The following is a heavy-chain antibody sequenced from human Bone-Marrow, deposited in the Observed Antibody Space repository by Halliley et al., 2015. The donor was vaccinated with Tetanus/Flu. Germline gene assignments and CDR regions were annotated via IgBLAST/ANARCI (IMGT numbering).Heavy chain of an antibody. Sequence: QVQLVQSGAEVKKPGASVKVACKASGNILTNNFMHWVRQAPGQGLEWMGIINPSGNKTTYAQKFQGRLTMTRVTSTRTVYMELSNLRSEDTAVYYCAAPGLGFFDYWSQGTLVTVSP. D-gene: IGHD6-19*01. CDR2: INPSGNKT. V-gene: IGHV1-46*01. CDR1: GNILTNNF. J-gene: IGHJ4*02. CDR3: AAPGLGFFDY.